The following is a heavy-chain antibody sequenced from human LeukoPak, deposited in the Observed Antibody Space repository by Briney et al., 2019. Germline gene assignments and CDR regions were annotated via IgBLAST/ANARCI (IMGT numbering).Heavy chain of an antibody. D-gene: IGHD2-21*01. J-gene: IGHJ4*02. V-gene: IGHV3-21*01. CDR3: ARADWAYYFDY. Sequence: GGSLRLSCAASGFTFSSYSMNWVRQAPGKGLEWVSSISSSSSYIYYADSVKGRFTISRDNAKNSLYLQMNSLGAEDTAVYYCARADWAYYFDYWGQGTLVTVSS. CDR2: ISSSSSYI. CDR1: GFTFSSYS.